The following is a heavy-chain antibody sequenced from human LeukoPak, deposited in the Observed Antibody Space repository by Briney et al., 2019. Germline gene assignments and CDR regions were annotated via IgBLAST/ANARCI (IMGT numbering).Heavy chain of an antibody. CDR2: IYYSGDT. CDR1: GGSISSSSYY. V-gene: IGHV4-39*01. CDR3: ARRLGSAMYFDY. J-gene: IGHJ4*02. D-gene: IGHD5-18*01. Sequence: SETLSLTCTVSGGSISSSSYYWGWIRQPPGKGREWIGNIYYSGDTYYNPSLKSRLTMSVDTSNNQFSLKLRSVTAADTAVYYCARRLGSAMYFDYWGQGTQVTVSS.